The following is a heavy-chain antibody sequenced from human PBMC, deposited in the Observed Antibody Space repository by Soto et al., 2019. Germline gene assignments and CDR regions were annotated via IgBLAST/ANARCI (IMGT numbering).Heavy chain of an antibody. V-gene: IGHV3-21*06. CDR1: GVTFSSFS. CDR3: ARASGEQLVRRGFYYYYMDV. J-gene: IGHJ6*03. D-gene: IGHD6-6*01. CDR2: ILSSSGSI. Sequence: EVQLVESGGGLVKPGGSLRLSCAASGVTFSSFSFNWVRQAPGKGLEWVSFILSSSGSIYYADSVKGRFTISRDNSKSSLYLQMNSLKDEDTAVYYCARASGEQLVRRGFYYYYMDVWGKGTTVTVSS.